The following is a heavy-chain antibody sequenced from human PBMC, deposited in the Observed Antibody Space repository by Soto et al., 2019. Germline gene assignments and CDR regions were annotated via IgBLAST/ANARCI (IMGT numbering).Heavy chain of an antibody. D-gene: IGHD2-15*01. Sequence: SETLSLTCTVSGGSISSSSYYWGWIRQPPGKGLEWIGSIYYSGSTYYNPSLKSRVTISVDTSKNQFSLKLSSVTAADTAVYYCARHVDGGGLRQPYYFDYWGQGTLVTVSS. CDR2: IYYSGST. CDR3: ARHVDGGGLRQPYYFDY. CDR1: GGSISSSSYY. V-gene: IGHV4-39*01. J-gene: IGHJ4*02.